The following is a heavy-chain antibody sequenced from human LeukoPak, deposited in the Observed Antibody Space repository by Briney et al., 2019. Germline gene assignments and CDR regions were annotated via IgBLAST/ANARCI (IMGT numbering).Heavy chain of an antibody. D-gene: IGHD3-22*01. CDR1: GFTFSSYG. V-gene: IGHV3-33*01. CDR3: ARYLGYDSSGYYYAPVGMDV. CDR2: IWYDGSNK. Sequence: GGSLRLSCAASGFTFSSYGMPWVRQAPGKGLEWVAVIWYDGSNKYYADSVKGRFTISRDNSKNTLYLQMNSLRAEDTAVYYCARYLGYDSSGYYYAPVGMDVWGQGTTVTVSS. J-gene: IGHJ6*02.